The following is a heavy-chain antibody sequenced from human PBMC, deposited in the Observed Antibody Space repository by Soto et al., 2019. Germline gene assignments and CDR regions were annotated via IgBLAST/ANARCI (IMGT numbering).Heavy chain of an antibody. CDR1: GGTFSSYA. Sequence: QVQLVQSGAEVKKPGSSVKVSCKASGGTFSSYAISWVRQAPGQGLEWMGGIIPIFGTANYAQKFQGRVTITADESTSTAYMELSSLRSEDTAVYYFAREVLDTAMAHVIDYWGQGTLVTVSS. J-gene: IGHJ4*02. CDR2: IIPIFGTA. CDR3: AREVLDTAMAHVIDY. V-gene: IGHV1-69*12. D-gene: IGHD5-18*01.